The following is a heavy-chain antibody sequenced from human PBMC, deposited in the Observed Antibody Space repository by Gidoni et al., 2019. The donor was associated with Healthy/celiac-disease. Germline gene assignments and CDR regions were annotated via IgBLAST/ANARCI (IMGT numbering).Heavy chain of an antibody. V-gene: IGHV4-39*01. J-gene: IGHJ3*02. CDR2: IYYSGST. D-gene: IGHD3-22*01. CDR1: GGPITSSSYY. CDR3: ARPFVTMIIGGAFDI. Sequence: QLQLQASGPGLVKPSQTLSLTCTVSGGPITSSSYYWGWIRQPPGKGLEWIGSIYYSGSTYYSPTLKSRVTISVDTSKNQFSLKLSAVTAADTAVYYCARPFVTMIIGGAFDIWGQGTMVTVSS.